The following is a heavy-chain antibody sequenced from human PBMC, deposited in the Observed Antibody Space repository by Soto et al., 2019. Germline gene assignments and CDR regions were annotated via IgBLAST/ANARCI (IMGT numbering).Heavy chain of an antibody. J-gene: IGHJ4*02. D-gene: IGHD3-16*01. Sequence: GGSLRLSCAASGLTFNTYGMHWVRQAPGKGLEWLTFISHDGSKTYYAGSVKGRFTISRDNSKNTHYLQMNSLRAEDTALYYCVEDQGLVFGYFNYWGQGTLVTVSS. CDR2: ISHDGSKT. CDR3: VEDQGLVFGYFNY. CDR1: GLTFNTYG. V-gene: IGHV3-30*18.